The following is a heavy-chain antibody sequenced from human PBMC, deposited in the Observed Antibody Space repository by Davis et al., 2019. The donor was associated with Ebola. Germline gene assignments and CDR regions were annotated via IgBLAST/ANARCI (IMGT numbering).Heavy chain of an antibody. D-gene: IGHD6-13*01. J-gene: IGHJ6*02. V-gene: IGHV3-11*01. Sequence: PGGSLRLSCAASGFTFSDYYMSWIRQAPGKGLEWVSYISSSGSTIYYADSVKGRFTISRDNAKKSLYLQMNSLRAEDTAVYYCAREWSSPRSYYYYGMDVWGQGTTVTVSS. CDR2: ISSSGSTI. CDR3: AREWSSPRSYYYYGMDV. CDR1: GFTFSDYY.